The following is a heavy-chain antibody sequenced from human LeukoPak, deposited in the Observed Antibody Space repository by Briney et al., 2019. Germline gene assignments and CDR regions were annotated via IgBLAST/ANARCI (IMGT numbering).Heavy chain of an antibody. CDR2: IYTSGST. Sequence: SETLSLTCTVSGGSISSYYWSWIRQPPGKGLEWIGYIYTSGSTNYNPSLKSRVTISVDTSKNQFSLKLSSVTAADTAVYYCAGLYYYDSSGYYLGYYYYYMDVWGKGTTVTVSS. D-gene: IGHD3-22*01. J-gene: IGHJ6*03. CDR3: AGLYYYDSSGYYLGYYYYYMDV. V-gene: IGHV4-4*09. CDR1: GGSISSYY.